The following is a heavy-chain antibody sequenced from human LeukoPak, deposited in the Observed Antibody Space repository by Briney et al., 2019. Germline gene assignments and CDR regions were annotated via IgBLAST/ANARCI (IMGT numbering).Heavy chain of an antibody. D-gene: IGHD3-16*01. CDR1: GGSINSGGYY. CDR2: IYYRGNT. Sequence: SETLSLTCTVSGGSINSGGYYWSWICQHPGKGLEWIGYIYYRGNTDYNPSLKSRVTISIDTSKNQFFLKLSSVTVADTAVYYCARDNYYDRKGFDYWGQGTLVTVSS. V-gene: IGHV4-31*03. J-gene: IGHJ4*02. CDR3: ARDNYYDRKGFDY.